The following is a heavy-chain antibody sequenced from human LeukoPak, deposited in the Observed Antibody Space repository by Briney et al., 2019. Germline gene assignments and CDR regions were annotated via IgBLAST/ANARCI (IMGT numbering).Heavy chain of an antibody. CDR2: ISGSGGST. V-gene: IGHV3-23*01. Sequence: SGGSLRLSCAASGFTFSNYAMSWVRQAPGKGLEWVSVISGSGGSTYYADSVKGRFTISRDYSKNTLYLQMNSLRAEDTAVYYCAKGRDHYGSGPTGYDYWGQGTLVTVSS. CDR3: AKGRDHYGSGPTGYDY. D-gene: IGHD3-10*01. J-gene: IGHJ4*02. CDR1: GFTFSNYA.